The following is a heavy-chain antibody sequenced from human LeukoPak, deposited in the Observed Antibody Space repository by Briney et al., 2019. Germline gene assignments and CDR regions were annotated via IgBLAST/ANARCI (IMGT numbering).Heavy chain of an antibody. D-gene: IGHD5-12*01. CDR2: IYYSGST. V-gene: IGHV4-31*03. CDR3: ARALGYSGYDSPYYFDY. J-gene: IGHJ4*02. CDR1: GGSISSGGYY. Sequence: NPSQTLSLTCTVSGGSISSGGYYWSWIRQHPGKGPEWIGYIYYSGSTYYNPSLKSRVTISVDTSKNQFSLKLSSVTAADTAVYYCARALGYSGYDSPYYFDYWGQGTLVTVSS.